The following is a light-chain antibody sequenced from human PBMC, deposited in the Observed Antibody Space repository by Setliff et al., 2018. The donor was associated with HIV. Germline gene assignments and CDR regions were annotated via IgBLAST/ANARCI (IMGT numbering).Light chain of an antibody. CDR1: SSYIGRNT. CDR3: AAWDNTLNAFV. V-gene: IGLV1-44*01. J-gene: IGLJ1*01. CDR2: NDN. Sequence: QSVLTQPPSVSATPGQGVAISCSGSSSYIGRNTVSWYQHLPGSAPKFLICNDNQCPPGVPDRFAAPKSGVSASLAISGLRPEDEADYYCAAWDNTLNAFVFGTGTKVTVL.